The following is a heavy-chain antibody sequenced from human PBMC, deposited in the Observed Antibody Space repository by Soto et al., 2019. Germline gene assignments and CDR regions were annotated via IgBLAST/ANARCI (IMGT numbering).Heavy chain of an antibody. CDR2: TYYRSKWYN. D-gene: IGHD5-12*01. Sequence: SQTLSLTCDISGDSVSSNIAAWNWIRQSPSRGLEWLGRTYYRSKWYNDYAVSVKSRITINPDTSKNQFSLQLNSVTPEDTAVYYCAKTEVGYDFYYYYGMDVWGQGTTVTVSS. CDR3: AKTEVGYDFYYYYGMDV. V-gene: IGHV6-1*01. CDR1: GDSVSSNIAA. J-gene: IGHJ6*02.